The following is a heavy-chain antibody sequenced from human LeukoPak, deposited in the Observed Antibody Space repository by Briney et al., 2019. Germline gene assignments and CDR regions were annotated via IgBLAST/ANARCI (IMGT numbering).Heavy chain of an antibody. D-gene: IGHD6-13*01. CDR1: GGSISSGGYY. CDR2: IYHSGST. V-gene: IGHV4-30-2*01. Sequence: SETLSFTCTVSGGSISSGGYYWSWIRQPPGKGLEWIGYIYHSGSTYYNPSLKSRVTISVDRSKNQFSLKLSSVTAADTAVYYCARVGKQQLVTWFDPWGQGTLVTVSS. J-gene: IGHJ5*02. CDR3: ARVGKQQLVTWFDP.